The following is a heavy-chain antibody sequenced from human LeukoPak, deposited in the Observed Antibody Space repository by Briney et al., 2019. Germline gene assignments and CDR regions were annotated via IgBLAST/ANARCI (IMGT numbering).Heavy chain of an antibody. CDR1: GFTFSSYW. Sequence: PGGSLRLSCAASGFTFSSYWMHWVRQAPGKGLVWVSRINSDGSSTSYADSVKGRFTISRDNAKNTLYLQMNSLRAGDTAVYYCARLVDDYLDAFDIWGQGTMVTVSS. D-gene: IGHD5-24*01. CDR2: INSDGSST. CDR3: ARLVDDYLDAFDI. V-gene: IGHV3-74*01. J-gene: IGHJ3*02.